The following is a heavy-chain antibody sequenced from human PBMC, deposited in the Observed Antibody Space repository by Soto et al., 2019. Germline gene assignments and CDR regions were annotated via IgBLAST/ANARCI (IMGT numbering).Heavy chain of an antibody. D-gene: IGHD6-19*01. CDR2: TYYRSKWYN. Sequence: SQTLSLTCAISGDSVSSNSAAWNWIRQSPSRGLEWLGRTYYRSKWYNDYAVSVKSQITINPDTSKNQFSQQLNSVTPEDTAVYYCAKSFDIVAGTYFLPCWFDPWGQGTLLSVSS. CDR3: AKSFDIVAGTYFLPCWFDP. J-gene: IGHJ5*02. CDR1: GDSVSSNSAA. V-gene: IGHV6-1*01.